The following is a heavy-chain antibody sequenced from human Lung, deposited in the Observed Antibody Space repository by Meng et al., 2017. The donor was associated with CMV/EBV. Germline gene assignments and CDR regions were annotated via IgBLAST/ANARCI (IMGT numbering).Heavy chain of an antibody. D-gene: IGHD3-9*01. J-gene: IGHJ4*02. CDR3: ARDVDWSLDY. CDR2: ISTRSDGT. Sequence: ASXXVSCKASGYTFTKYGISWVRQAPGQGLEWMAWISTRSDGTKYAQNFQDRVTLTTDTSTRTAYMELGGLRSDDTAMYYCARDVDWSLDYWGQGTMVTVSS. CDR1: GYTFTKYG. V-gene: IGHV1-18*01.